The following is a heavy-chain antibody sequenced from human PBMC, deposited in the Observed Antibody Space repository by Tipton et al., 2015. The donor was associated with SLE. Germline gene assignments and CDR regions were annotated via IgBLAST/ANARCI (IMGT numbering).Heavy chain of an antibody. V-gene: IGHV3-7*01. CDR2: IKQDGSEK. CDR1: GLTFRTYY. CDR3: ARGSEYNLY. D-gene: IGHD1-1*01. Sequence: SLRLSCAASGLTFRTYYMSWIRQAPGKGLEWVANIKQDGSEKYYEDSVKGRFTISRDNAKNSLYLQMNSLRAEDTAVYYCARGSEYNLYWGQGTLVTVSS. J-gene: IGHJ4*02.